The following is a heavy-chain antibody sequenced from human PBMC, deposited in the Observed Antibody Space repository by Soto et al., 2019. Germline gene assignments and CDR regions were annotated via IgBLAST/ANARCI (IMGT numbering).Heavy chain of an antibody. V-gene: IGHV4-4*02. J-gene: IGHJ5*02. CDR2: IYHSGST. Sequence: QVQLQESGPGLVKPSGTLSLTCAVSGGSISSSNWWSWVRQPPGKGLEWIGEIYHSGSTNYNPSLKSRVTISVDKSQNQFSLKLSSVTAADTAVYYCARDRGAPMVRGEQPANWFDPWGQGTLVTVSS. CDR3: ARDRGAPMVRGEQPANWFDP. D-gene: IGHD3-10*01. CDR1: GGSISSSNW.